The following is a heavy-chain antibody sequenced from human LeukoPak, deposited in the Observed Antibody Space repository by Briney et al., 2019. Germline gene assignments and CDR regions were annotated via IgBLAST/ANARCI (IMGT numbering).Heavy chain of an antibody. D-gene: IGHD6-19*01. CDR2: IYYTGST. CDR3: ARSFSGRGDAFDI. CDR1: GGSIGSYY. V-gene: IGHV4-59*01. J-gene: IGHJ3*02. Sequence: PSETLSLTCTVSGGSIGSYYWSWIRQPPGKGLEWIGYIYYTGSTDYNPSLKSRATISVDTSKNQFSLKLSSVTAADTAAYYCARSFSGRGDAFDIWGQGTMVTVSS.